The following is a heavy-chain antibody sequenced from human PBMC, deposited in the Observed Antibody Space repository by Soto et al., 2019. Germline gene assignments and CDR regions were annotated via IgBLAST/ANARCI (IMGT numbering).Heavy chain of an antibody. D-gene: IGHD2-2*03. Sequence: QLQLQESGPGLVKPSETLSLTCHVSGPSITKSYWSWIRQPPGKGLEWIGYVSFTGSTNYNPSLTSRVAISEATSKNQFSLKLSSVTSADTAVYYCARLLFGYCSSPRCYGFDHWGQGTLVTVPS. CDR2: VSFTGST. CDR1: GPSITKSY. V-gene: IGHV4-59*01. J-gene: IGHJ4*02. CDR3: ARLLFGYCSSPRCYGFDH.